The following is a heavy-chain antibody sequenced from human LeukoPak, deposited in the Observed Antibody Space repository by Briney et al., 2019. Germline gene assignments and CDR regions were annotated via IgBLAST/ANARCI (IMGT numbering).Heavy chain of an antibody. CDR1: GGSISSYY. CDR3: ARDALGIGFDP. V-gene: IGHV4-59*01. CDR2: IYYSGST. Sequence: SETLSLTCTVSGGSISSYYWSWLRQPPGKGLEWIGYIYYSGSTNYNPSLKSRVTISVDTSKNQFSLKLSSVTAADTAVYYCARDALGIGFDPWGQGTLVTVSS. J-gene: IGHJ5*02. D-gene: IGHD1-14*01.